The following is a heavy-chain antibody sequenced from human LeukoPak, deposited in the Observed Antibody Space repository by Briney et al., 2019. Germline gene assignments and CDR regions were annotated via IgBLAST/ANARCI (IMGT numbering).Heavy chain of an antibody. CDR1: GITFTNHW. D-gene: IGHD3/OR15-3a*01. CDR2: IKHDGSLR. J-gene: IGHJ3*01. Sequence: PGGSLRLSCEASGITFTNHWMTWVRQAPGRGLEWVANIKHDGSLRNYLDSVKGRFTISRDNAKHSLYLQMNSLRAEDTAVYYCARDQDYHVSDSWYDAFDVWGRGTMVTVSP. V-gene: IGHV3-7*01. CDR3: ARDQDYHVSDSWYDAFDV.